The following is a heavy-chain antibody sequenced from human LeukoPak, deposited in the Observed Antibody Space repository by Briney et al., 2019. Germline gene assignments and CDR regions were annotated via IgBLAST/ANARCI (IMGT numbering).Heavy chain of an antibody. V-gene: IGHV3-11*04. CDR2: ISSSGSTI. CDR3: ARGPGSRKCLQY. Sequence: PGGSLRLSCAASGFAFSEYYMSWIRQAPGKGLGWVAKISSSGSTIYYADSVKGRFTISRDNAKNSLYLQMNILRAEDTAVYYCARGPGSRKCLQYWGQGTLVTVSS. CDR1: GFAFSEYY. J-gene: IGHJ1*01. D-gene: IGHD1-14*01.